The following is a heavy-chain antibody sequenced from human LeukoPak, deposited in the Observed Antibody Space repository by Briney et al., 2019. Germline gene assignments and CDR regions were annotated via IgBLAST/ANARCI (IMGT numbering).Heavy chain of an antibody. CDR2: ISGSGGST. CDR3: AKDKDTIFGPSWDY. J-gene: IGHJ4*02. V-gene: IGHV3-23*01. CDR1: GFTFSSYA. D-gene: IGHD3-3*01. Sequence: GGSLRLSCAASGFTFSSYAMSWVRQAPGKGLDWVSAISGSGGSTYYADFVKGRFTISRDNSKNTLYLQMNSLRAEDTAVYYCAKDKDTIFGPSWDYWGQGTLVTVSS.